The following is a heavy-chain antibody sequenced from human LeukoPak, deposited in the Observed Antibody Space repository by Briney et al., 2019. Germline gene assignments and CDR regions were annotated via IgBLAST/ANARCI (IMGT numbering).Heavy chain of an antibody. V-gene: IGHV4-31*03. CDR2: IYYSGST. CDR1: GGSISSGGYY. J-gene: IGHJ2*01. Sequence: SQTLSLTCTVSGGSISSGGYYWSRIRQHPGKGLEWVGYIYYSGSTYYNPSLKSRVTISVDTSKSQFSLKLSSVTAADTAVYYCARNSGYEYWYFDLWGRGTLVTVSS. D-gene: IGHD5-12*01. CDR3: ARNSGYEYWYFDL.